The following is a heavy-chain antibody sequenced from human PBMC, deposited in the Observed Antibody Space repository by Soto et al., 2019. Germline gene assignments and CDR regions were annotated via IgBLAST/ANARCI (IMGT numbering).Heavy chain of an antibody. V-gene: IGHV3-30-3*01. Sequence: GGVLRLSCAAPWFTFSKAWINWVRQAPGKGLERVAVISNYRSKKKYADSVKGRFTISRDNSKNTLYLQMNSLRAEDTAVYYCARIAAYYYYGMDVWGQGTTVTVSS. CDR1: WFTFSKAW. CDR3: ARIAAYYYYGMDV. CDR2: ISNYRSKK. J-gene: IGHJ6*02. D-gene: IGHD6-6*01.